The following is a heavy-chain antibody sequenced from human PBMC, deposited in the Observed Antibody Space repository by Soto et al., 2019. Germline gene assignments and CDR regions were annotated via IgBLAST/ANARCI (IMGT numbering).Heavy chain of an antibody. CDR2: ISHSGST. CDR3: APRQVTPAHPFDY. V-gene: IGHV4-4*02. Sequence: PSDTLYLTCAVSGVSISSRNWVGWVRQPPGKGLEWIAEISHSGSTNNSPSLQSRVTPSLDKSTNQFSLQLSFVAAAETAVYYGAPRQVTPAHPFDYWGQGTQVTVSS. J-gene: IGHJ4*02. D-gene: IGHD6-6*01. CDR1: GVSISSRNW.